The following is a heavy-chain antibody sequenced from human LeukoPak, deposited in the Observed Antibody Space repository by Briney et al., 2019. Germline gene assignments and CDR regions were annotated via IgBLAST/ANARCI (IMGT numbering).Heavy chain of an antibody. Sequence: PGGSLRLSCAASGFTFSSYDMHWVRQATGKGLEWVSAIGTAGDTYYPGSVKGRFTISRENAKNSLYLQMNSLRAGDTAVYYCARGSGTGLVAFDIWAKGQWSPSLQ. CDR1: GFTFSSYD. CDR3: ARGSGTGLVAFDI. V-gene: IGHV3-13*01. J-gene: IGHJ3*02. CDR2: IGTAGDT.